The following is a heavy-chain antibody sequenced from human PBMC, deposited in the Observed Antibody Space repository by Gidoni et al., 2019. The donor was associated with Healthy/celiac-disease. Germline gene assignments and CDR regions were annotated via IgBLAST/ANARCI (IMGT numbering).Heavy chain of an antibody. V-gene: IGHV3-11*01. CDR3: AGEVRNYGLSYGMDV. J-gene: IGHJ6*02. Sequence: QVQLVESGGGLVKPGGSLSLPCAASGFPFSHYYMSWIRQATGKGLGWVSYISSSGSTIYYADSVKGRFTISRDNAKNSLYLQMNSLRAEDTAVYYCAGEVRNYGLSYGMDVWGQGTTVTVSS. CDR1: GFPFSHYY. CDR2: ISSSGSTI. D-gene: IGHD1-7*01.